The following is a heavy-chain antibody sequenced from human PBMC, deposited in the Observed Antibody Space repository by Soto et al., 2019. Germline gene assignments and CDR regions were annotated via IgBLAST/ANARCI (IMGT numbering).Heavy chain of an antibody. CDR3: VRDDCCDGVCYLGDH. CDR2: ISGNGGNI. CDR1: GFSFNNYV. J-gene: IGHJ4*02. V-gene: IGHV3-64*01. Sequence: EVQLVESGGGLVQPGGSLRLSCVASGFSFNNYVMHWVRQAPGKGLEYVSAISGNGGNIYYASAVKGRFTISRDNSKNTLYLQMGSLRADDMAVYYCVRDDCCDGVCYLGDHWGQGILVTVSS. D-gene: IGHD2-21*01.